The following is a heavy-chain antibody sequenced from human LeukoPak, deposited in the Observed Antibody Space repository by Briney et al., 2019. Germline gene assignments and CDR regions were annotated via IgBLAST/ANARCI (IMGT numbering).Heavy chain of an antibody. CDR3: AXXXXSGFGESNDAFDI. Sequence: KTSETLSLTCAVYGGSFSGYYWSWIRQPPGKGLEWIGEINHSGSTNYNPSLKSRVTISVDTSKNQFSLKLSSVTAADPAVYYCAXXXXSGFGESNDAFDIWGQGTMVTVSS. CDR1: GGSFSGYY. D-gene: IGHD3-10*01. CDR2: INHSGST. J-gene: IGHJ3*02. V-gene: IGHV4-34*01.